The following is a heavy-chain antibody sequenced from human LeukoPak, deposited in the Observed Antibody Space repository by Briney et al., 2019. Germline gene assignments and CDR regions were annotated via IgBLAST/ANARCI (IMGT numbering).Heavy chain of an antibody. Sequence: TLSLTCTVSGGSISSYYWNWIRQPPGKALEWLALIYWNDDKRYSPSLKSRVTITKDTSKNQVVLTMTNMDPVDTATYYCAHRRREGTVTTGFDYWGQGTLVTVSS. J-gene: IGHJ4*02. V-gene: IGHV2-5*01. CDR3: AHRRREGTVTTGFDY. CDR1: GGSISSYYW. D-gene: IGHD4-17*01. CDR2: IYWNDDK.